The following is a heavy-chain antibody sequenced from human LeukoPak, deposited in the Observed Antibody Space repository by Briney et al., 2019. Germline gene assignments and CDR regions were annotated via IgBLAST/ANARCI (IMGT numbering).Heavy chain of an antibody. D-gene: IGHD5-18*01. CDR1: GFTFSDYY. Sequence: PGGSPRLSCAASGFTFSDYYMSWIRQAPGKGLEWVSYISSSGSTIYYADSVKGRFTISRDNAKNSLYLQMNSLRAEDTAVYYCASHRGSYGIHFDYWGQGTLVTVSS. CDR2: ISSSGSTI. J-gene: IGHJ4*02. CDR3: ASHRGSYGIHFDY. V-gene: IGHV3-11*01.